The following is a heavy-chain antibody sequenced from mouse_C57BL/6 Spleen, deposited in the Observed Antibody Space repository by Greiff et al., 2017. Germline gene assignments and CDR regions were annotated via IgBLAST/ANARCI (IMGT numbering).Heavy chain of an antibody. CDR2: ISSGSSTI. J-gene: IGHJ1*03. V-gene: IGHV5-17*01. Sequence: EVHLVESGVGLVKPGGSLKLSCAASGFTFSDYGMHWVRQAPEKGLEWVAYISSGSSTIYYADTVKGRFTIARDNAKNTLFLQMTSLRSEDTAMYYWARIVALYWYFDVWGTGTTVTVSS. CDR3: ARIVALYWYFDV. D-gene: IGHD1-1*01. CDR1: GFTFSDYG.